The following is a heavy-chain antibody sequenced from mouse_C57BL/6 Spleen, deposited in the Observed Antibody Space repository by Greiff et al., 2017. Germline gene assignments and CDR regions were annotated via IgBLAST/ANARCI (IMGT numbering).Heavy chain of an antibody. D-gene: IGHD1-1*01. CDR3: ASSTVVATPWFAY. CDR1: GYTFTSYW. V-gene: IGHV1-7*01. J-gene: IGHJ3*01. CDR2: INPSSGYT. Sequence: QVQLQQSGAELAKPGASVKLSCKASGYTFTSYWMHWVKQRPGQGLEWIGYINPSSGYTKYNQKFKDKATLTADKSSSTAYMQLRSLTYEDSAVYYCASSTVVATPWFAYWGQGTLVTVSA.